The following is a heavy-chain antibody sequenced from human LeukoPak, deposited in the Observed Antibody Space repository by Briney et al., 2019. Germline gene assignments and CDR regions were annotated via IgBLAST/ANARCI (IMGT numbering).Heavy chain of an antibody. CDR1: GGSISSSIYY. J-gene: IGHJ4*02. V-gene: IGHV4-39*01. CDR3: ARREGYSFGYDY. D-gene: IGHD5-18*01. Sequence: PSETLSLTCTVSGGSISSSIYYWGWIRQPPGKGLEWIGDIYYSGSTYYNPSLKSRVTMSVDTSKNHFSPKLSSVTAADTAVYYCARREGYSFGYDYWGRGTLVTVSS. CDR2: IYYSGST.